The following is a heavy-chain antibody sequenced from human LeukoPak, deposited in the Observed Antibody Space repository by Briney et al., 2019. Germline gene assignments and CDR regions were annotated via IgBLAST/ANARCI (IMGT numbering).Heavy chain of an antibody. Sequence: PGGSLRLSCAPSGFIFSDYYMDWVRQAPGKGLEWVSAISDSGGTTYYADSVKGRFTISRDNSKNTLYLHMSSLRAEDTAVYYCAKDPKSGFDYWGQGTLVTVSS. V-gene: IGHV3-23*01. CDR3: AKDPKSGFDY. D-gene: IGHD3-10*01. CDR2: ISDSGGTT. J-gene: IGHJ4*02. CDR1: GFIFSDYY.